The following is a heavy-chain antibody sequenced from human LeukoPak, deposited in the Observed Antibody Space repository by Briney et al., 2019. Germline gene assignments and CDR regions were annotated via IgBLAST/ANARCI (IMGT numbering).Heavy chain of an antibody. J-gene: IGHJ4*02. CDR1: GFTFSTYA. D-gene: IGHD4-17*01. CDR3: AKGATTRSTVFTYYFDN. V-gene: IGHV3-23*01. Sequence: QSGGSLRLSCAASGFTFSTYAMSWVRQAPGKGLEWVSGISGSGVTTYYTDSVKGRFTISRDNAKNTLYLQIDTMRAEDTAVYYCAKGATTRSTVFTYYFDNWGQGTLVTVSS. CDR2: ISGSGVTT.